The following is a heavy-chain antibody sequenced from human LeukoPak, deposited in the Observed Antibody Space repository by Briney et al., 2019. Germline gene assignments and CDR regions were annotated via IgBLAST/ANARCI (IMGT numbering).Heavy chain of an antibody. V-gene: IGHV4-4*07. CDR2: IYISGST. CDR1: GGSINSYY. CDR3: ARISDDAFDI. Sequence: SETLSLTCTVSGGSINSYYWNWIRQPAGKGLEWIGRIYISGSTTYIPSLKSRVTMSVDTSKNQFSLKLSSVTAANTAMYYCARISDDAFDIWGQGTMVTVSS. J-gene: IGHJ3*02.